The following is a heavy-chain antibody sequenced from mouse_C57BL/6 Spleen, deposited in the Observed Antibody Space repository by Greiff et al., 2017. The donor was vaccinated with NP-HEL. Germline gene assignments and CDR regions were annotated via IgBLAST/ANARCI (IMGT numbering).Heavy chain of an antibody. V-gene: IGHV1-54*01. CDR1: GYAFTNYL. CDR3: ARSGSSMDY. CDR2: INPGSGGT. J-gene: IGHJ4*01. Sequence: VQLQQSGAELVRPGTSVKVSCKASGYAFTNYLIEWVKQRPGQGLEWIGVINPGSGGTNYNEKVKGKATLTADKSSSTAYMQLSSLTSEDSAVYFCARSGSSMDYWGQGTSVTGSS.